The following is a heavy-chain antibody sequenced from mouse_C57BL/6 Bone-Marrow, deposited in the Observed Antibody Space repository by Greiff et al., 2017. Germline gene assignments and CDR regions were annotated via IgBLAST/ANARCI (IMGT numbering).Heavy chain of an antibody. CDR1: GFTFSSYG. J-gene: IGHJ2*01. Sequence: EVKLVESGGDLVKPGGSLKLSCAASGFTFSSYGMSWVRQTPDKRLEWVATISSGGSYTYYPDSVKGRFTISRDNAKNTLYLQMRSLKSEDTAMYYCARQFSYSNDDYFDYWGQGTTLTVSS. CDR3: ARQFSYSNDDYFDY. V-gene: IGHV5-6*01. CDR2: ISSGGSYT. D-gene: IGHD2-12*01.